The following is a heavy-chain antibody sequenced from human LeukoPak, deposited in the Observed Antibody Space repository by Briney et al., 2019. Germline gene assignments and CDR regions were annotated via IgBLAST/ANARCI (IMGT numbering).Heavy chain of an antibody. J-gene: IGHJ4*02. CDR1: GFTFSNYA. CDR2: ISDSGGST. CDR3: AIISYDY. V-gene: IGHV3-23*01. Sequence: GGSLRLSCAASGFTFSNYAISWVRQTPGKGLEWVSSISDSGGSTYYADSVKGRFTISRDNSKNTLYLQMNSLRAEDAAVYYCAIISYDYWGQGTLVTVSS. D-gene: IGHD3-3*02.